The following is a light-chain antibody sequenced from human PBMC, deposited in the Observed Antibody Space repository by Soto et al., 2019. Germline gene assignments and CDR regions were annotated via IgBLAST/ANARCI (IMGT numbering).Light chain of an antibody. CDR3: HQYNNWPPAT. CDR2: GAS. CDR1: QSISNN. J-gene: IGKJ1*01. V-gene: IGKV3-15*01. Sequence: ETVMTQSPATLSVSPGERATLSCRASQSISNNLAWYQQKPGQVPRLLIYGASTRATGIPARFSGSGSGTEFTLTINSLQSEDSAVYYCHQYNNWPPATFGQGTKVDIK.